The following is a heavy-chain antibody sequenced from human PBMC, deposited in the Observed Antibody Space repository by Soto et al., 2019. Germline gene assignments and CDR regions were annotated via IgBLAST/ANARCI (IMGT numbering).Heavy chain of an antibody. CDR1: GFTFSSYS. Sequence: GGSLRLSCAASGFTFSSYSMNWVRQAPGKGLEWVSYISSSSSTIYYADSVKGRFTISRDNAKNSLYLQMNSLRDEDTAVYYCARSGVVVPAAMGEGFDYWGQGTLVTVSS. V-gene: IGHV3-48*02. D-gene: IGHD2-2*01. CDR2: ISSSSSTI. J-gene: IGHJ4*02. CDR3: ARSGVVVPAAMGEGFDY.